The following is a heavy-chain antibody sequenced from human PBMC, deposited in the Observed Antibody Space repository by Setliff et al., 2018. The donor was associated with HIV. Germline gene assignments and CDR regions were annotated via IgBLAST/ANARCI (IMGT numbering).Heavy chain of an antibody. Sequence: SCAASGFTFSSYGMHWVRQAPGKGLEWVAFTRYDGSNKYYADSVKGRFTISRDSSKNTLYLQMNSLRAEDTAVYYCAKLPAPVVTRTDDYWGQGTLVTVSS. D-gene: IGHD2-21*02. CDR1: GFTFSSYG. J-gene: IGHJ4*02. V-gene: IGHV3-30*02. CDR2: TRYDGSNK. CDR3: AKLPAPVVTRTDDY.